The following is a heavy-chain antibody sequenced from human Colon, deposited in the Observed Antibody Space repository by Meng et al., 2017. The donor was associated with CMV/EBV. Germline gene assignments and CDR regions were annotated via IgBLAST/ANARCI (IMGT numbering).Heavy chain of an antibody. D-gene: IGHD2-2*01. CDR2: MNPNSGNT. CDR1: GYTFSSND. V-gene: IGHV1-8*01. CDR3: ARTLARSWGSTSATINSGVGNYYGMDV. J-gene: IGHJ6*02. Sequence: ASVKVSCKASGYTFSSNDINWVRQATGQGLEWMGWMNPNSGNTGYAQKFQGRVAMTRNTSISTAYMELSSLRSEDTAVYYCARTLARSWGSTSATINSGVGNYYGMDVWGQGTTVTVSS.